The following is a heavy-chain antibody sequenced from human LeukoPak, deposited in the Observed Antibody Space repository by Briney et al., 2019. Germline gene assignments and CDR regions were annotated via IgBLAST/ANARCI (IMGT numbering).Heavy chain of an antibody. Sequence: GESLKISCKGSGYTFSSYWIAWVRQMPGKGLEWMGIIYPGDSDTRYSPSFQGQVTISADKSISTAYLQWSSLKTSDIAMYYCARPREEGTAMGLRAFDIWGQGTMVIVSS. V-gene: IGHV5-51*01. CDR1: GYTFSSYW. CDR3: ARPREEGTAMGLRAFDI. CDR2: IYPGDSDT. J-gene: IGHJ3*02. D-gene: IGHD5-18*01.